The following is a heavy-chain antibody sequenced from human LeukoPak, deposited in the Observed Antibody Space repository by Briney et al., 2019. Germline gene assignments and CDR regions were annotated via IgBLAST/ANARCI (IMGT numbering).Heavy chain of an antibody. CDR3: AKDTDDILTGPETYFDY. D-gene: IGHD3-9*01. V-gene: IGHV3-9*01. CDR1: GFTFDDYA. Sequence: SLRLSCAASGFTFDDYAMHWVRQAPGKGLEWVSGISWNSGSIGYADSVKGRFTISRDNAKNSLYLQMNSLRAEDTALYYCAKDTDDILTGPETYFDYWGQGTLVTVSS. J-gene: IGHJ4*02. CDR2: ISWNSGSI.